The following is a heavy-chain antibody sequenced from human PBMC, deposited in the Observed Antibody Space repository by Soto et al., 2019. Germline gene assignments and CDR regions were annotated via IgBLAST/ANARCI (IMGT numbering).Heavy chain of an antibody. CDR1: GFTFSAYA. Sequence: QVQLVESGGGVVQPGGSLRLSCAASGFTFSAYAMHWVRQAPCKGLEWVAVISSDGRSEFSVDSVEGRFTISRDNSENKVYLQMDSLRAEDTGVYHCAIDHWGISTPIDFWGQGTLATISS. CDR2: ISSDGRSE. D-gene: IGHD6-13*01. J-gene: IGHJ4*02. CDR3: AIDHWGISTPIDF. V-gene: IGHV3-30*03.